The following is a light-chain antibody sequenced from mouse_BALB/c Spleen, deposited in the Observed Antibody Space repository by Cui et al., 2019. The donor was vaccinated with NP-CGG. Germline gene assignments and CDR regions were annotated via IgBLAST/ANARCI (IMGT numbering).Light chain of an antibody. CDR3: ALWYSNHWV. CDR1: TGAVTTSNY. V-gene: IGLV1*01. J-gene: IGLJ1*01. CDR2: GTN. Sequence: AVVTQESAPTTSPGETVTLTCRSSTGAVTTSNYANWVQEKPDHLFTGLIGGTNNRVPGVPARFSGSLIGDQAALTITRAQTEDEAIYFCALWYSNHWVFGGGTKLTVL.